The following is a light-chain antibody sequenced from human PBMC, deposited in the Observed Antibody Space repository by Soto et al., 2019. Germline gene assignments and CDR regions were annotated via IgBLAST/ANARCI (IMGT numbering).Light chain of an antibody. CDR1: QDIQNY. CDR3: QQHHDFPYT. Sequence: DIQMTQSPSSLSASVGDRVTITCQASQDIQNYINLYQHTPGKAPKLLIFDASNLQPGVASRFSGRASGTDFFLTISRLHPEDFATYFCQQHHDFPYTFGQGTKLDIK. V-gene: IGKV1-33*01. J-gene: IGKJ2*01. CDR2: DAS.